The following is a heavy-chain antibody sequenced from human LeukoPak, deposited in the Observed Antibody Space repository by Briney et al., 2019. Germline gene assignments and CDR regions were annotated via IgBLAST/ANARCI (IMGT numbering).Heavy chain of an antibody. V-gene: IGHV4-59*08. D-gene: IGHD3-10*01. CDR2: ISYSGST. CDR3: AIGSYPLQY. J-gene: IGHJ4*02. Sequence: EPSETLSLTCTVSGGSISNYYWSWIRQPPGKGLEWIGYISYSGSTNYNPSLQSRVTMSVDTSKNQFSLKLSSVTAADTAVYYCAIGSYPLQYWGQGTLVTVSS. CDR1: GGSISNYY.